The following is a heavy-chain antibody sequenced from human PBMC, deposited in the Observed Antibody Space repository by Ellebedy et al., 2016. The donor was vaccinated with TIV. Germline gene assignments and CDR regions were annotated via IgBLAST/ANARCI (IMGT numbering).Heavy chain of an antibody. CDR3: ARYIGAVAAFDY. Sequence: MPSETLSLTCTVSGGSISSNNYHWGWIRQPPGKGLEWIGIIHYSGSTHYNPTLKSRVSKSVDTSKNQFSLKLRSVTAADTAVYYCARYIGAVAAFDYWGQGTLVTVSS. J-gene: IGHJ4*02. V-gene: IGHV4-39*01. CDR1: GGSISSNNYH. CDR2: IHYSGST. D-gene: IGHD6-19*01.